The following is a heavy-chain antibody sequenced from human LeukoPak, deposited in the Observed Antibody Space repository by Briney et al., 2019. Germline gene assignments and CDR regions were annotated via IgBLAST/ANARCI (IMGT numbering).Heavy chain of an antibody. D-gene: IGHD4-17*01. V-gene: IGHV3-23*01. J-gene: IGHJ4*02. CDR2: ISGSGATT. Sequence: GGSLRLSCAASGFTFSSHSMIWVRQAPGQGLEWVSVISGSGATTHYADSMKGRFTISRDNSRNTLYLQMNSLRAGDTAVYYCAKDYGGVGPSIDDWGQGTLVTVSS. CDR3: AKDYGGVGPSIDD. CDR1: GFTFSSHS.